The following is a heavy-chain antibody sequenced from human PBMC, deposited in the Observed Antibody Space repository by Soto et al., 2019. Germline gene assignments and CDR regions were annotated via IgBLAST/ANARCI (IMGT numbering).Heavy chain of an antibody. J-gene: IGHJ4*02. D-gene: IGHD2-2*01. CDR1: GFTFISYA. CDR2: ISGSGGST. V-gene: IGHV3-23*01. Sequence: WGSLRLSCAASGFTFISYAIIFVRHSPLKGLEWVSAISGSGGSTYYADSVKGRFTISRDNSKNTLYLQMNSLRAEDTAVYYCAKKLGYCSSTSCQTDYWGQGTLVTVSS. CDR3: AKKLGYCSSTSCQTDY.